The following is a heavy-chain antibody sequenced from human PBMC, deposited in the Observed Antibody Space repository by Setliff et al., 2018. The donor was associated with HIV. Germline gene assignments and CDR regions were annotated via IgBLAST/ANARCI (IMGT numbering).Heavy chain of an antibody. Sequence: GESLKISCGASGFTFTNSWMHWIRQVPGKGLVWVSRINYDRITTNYADFVQGRFTISRDNAKNTVYLQMNSLRVDDTAIYYCAREGATTAGFDIWGRGTMVTVSS. V-gene: IGHV3-74*01. CDR1: GFTFTNSW. J-gene: IGHJ3*02. CDR3: AREGATTAGFDI. CDR2: INYDRITT. D-gene: IGHD6-19*01.